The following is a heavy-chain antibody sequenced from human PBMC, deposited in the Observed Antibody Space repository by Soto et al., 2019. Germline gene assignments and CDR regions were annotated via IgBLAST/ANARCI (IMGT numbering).Heavy chain of an antibody. V-gene: IGHV4-4*07. CDR1: GRAMIGYY. J-gene: IGHJ4*02. Sequence: SETLSLTCTVSGRAMIGYYCSCIRHPAWERLEWIGRIYTSGTTDFNPSLKGRVTMSVDTSKNQFSLKLTSVTAADTALYYCAREDYYDTGYYVVWGQGTQVTVSS. D-gene: IGHD3-9*01. CDR3: AREDYYDTGYYVV. CDR2: IYTSGTT.